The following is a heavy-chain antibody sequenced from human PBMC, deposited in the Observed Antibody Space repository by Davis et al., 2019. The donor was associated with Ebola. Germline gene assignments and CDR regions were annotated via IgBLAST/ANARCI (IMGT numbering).Heavy chain of an antibody. D-gene: IGHD2-21*01. CDR1: GDSISHYF. CDR3: ARVRRGGDYFDY. V-gene: IGHV4-59*12. Sequence: SETLSLTCTVSGDSISHYFWSWIRQPPGKGLEWIGYVYYSGSTNYNPPFRSRVTISVDTSKNQFSLKLSSVTAADTAVYCCARVRRGGDYFDYWGQGTLVTVSS. CDR2: VYYSGST. J-gene: IGHJ4*02.